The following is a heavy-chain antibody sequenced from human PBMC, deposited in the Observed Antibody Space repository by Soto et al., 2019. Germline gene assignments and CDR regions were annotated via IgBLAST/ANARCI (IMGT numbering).Heavy chain of an antibody. CDR1: GDSVTSVNYF. CDR3: ARGEVKYYYAYHFDT. D-gene: IGHD3-3*01. Sequence: SETLSLTCAVSGDSVTSVNYFWTWIRQPPGGGLEWIGYISNSGISKYNPSLKSRVAMSQDTSKNQFSLNLHSVTAADTAVYFCARGEVKYYYAYHFDTWGQGALVTVSS. CDR2: ISNSGIS. J-gene: IGHJ4*02. V-gene: IGHV4-61*01.